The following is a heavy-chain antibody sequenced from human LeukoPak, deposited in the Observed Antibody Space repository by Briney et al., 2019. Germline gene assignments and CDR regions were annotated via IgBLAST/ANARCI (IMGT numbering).Heavy chain of an antibody. Sequence: ASVKVSCKASGYTFTTYDINWVRQATGQGLEWMGWMNPNTANTGYAQKFQGRVTMTRNTSISTAYMELSSLRSEDTAVYYCARRPSKYYDILTGHYRSEFDHWGQGTLVTVSS. J-gene: IGHJ4*02. CDR2: MNPNTANT. CDR3: ARRPSKYYDILTGHYRSEFDH. V-gene: IGHV1-8*01. CDR1: GYTFTTYD. D-gene: IGHD3-9*01.